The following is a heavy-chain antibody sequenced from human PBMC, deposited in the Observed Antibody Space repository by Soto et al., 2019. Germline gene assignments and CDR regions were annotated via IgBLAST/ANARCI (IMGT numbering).Heavy chain of an antibody. J-gene: IGHJ6*02. V-gene: IGHV3-23*01. CDR2: ISGSGGST. CDR3: AKDNQYCYYGMDV. CDR1: GFTFSSYA. Sequence: GGSLRLSCAASGFTFSSYAMSWVRQAPGKGLEWVSAISGSGGSTYYADSVKGRFTISGDNSKNTLYLQMNSLRAEDTAVYYCAKDNQYCYYGMDVWGQGTTVTVSS.